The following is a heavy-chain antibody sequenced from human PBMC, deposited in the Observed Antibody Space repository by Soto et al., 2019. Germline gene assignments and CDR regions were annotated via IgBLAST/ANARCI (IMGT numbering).Heavy chain of an antibody. CDR3: ARGRAVTTSWFDP. D-gene: IGHD4-17*01. J-gene: IGHJ5*02. CDR1: GGSISSGGYY. CDR2: INYSGST. Sequence: QVQLQESGPGLVKPSQTLSLTCTVSGGSISSGGYYWRWIRKHPAKGLEWIGYINYSGSTYYSPSLTRRVTISVDTSKNQFSLKLSSVTGADTAVYYCARGRAVTTSWFDPWGQGTLVTVSS. V-gene: IGHV4-31*03.